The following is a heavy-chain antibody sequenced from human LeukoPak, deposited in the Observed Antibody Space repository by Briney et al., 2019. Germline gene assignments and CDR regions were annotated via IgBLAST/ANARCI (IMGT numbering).Heavy chain of an antibody. CDR2: IYTSGST. CDR3: VRDHYGSGSYHPYYYMDV. D-gene: IGHD3-10*01. J-gene: IGHJ6*03. V-gene: IGHV4-4*07. CDR1: GGSISSYY. Sequence: TSSETLSLTCTVSGGSISSYYWSWIRQPAGKGLEWIGRIYTSGSTNYNPSLKSRVTMSVDTSKNQFSLKLSSVTAADTAVYYCVRDHYGSGSYHPYYYMDVWGKGTTVTISS.